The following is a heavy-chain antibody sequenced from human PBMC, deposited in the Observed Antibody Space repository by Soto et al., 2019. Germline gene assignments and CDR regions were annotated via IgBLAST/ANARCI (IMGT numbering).Heavy chain of an antibody. CDR3: AKDRVSEHSSGWPQGH. CDR2: IWYDGRDK. CDR1: GFTFSSYG. Sequence: PGGSLRLSCAASGFTFSSYGMHWVRQAPGKGLEWVAGIWYDGRDKVYADSVKGRFTISRDNSKNTMDLQMNSLRGDDTAVYFCAKDRVSEHSSGWPQGHWGKGTRVTVSS. D-gene: IGHD6-19*01. J-gene: IGHJ4*02. V-gene: IGHV3-30*02.